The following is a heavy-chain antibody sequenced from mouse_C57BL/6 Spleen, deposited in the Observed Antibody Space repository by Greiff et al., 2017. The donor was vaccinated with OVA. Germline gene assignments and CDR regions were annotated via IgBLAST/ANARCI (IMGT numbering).Heavy chain of an antibody. V-gene: IGHV1-52*01. Sequence: QVQLQQPGAELVRPGSSVKLSCKASGYTFTSYWMHWVKQRPIQGLEWIGNIDTSDSETHYNQKFKDKATLTVDKSSSTAYMQLSSLTSEDSAVYYCARWAYDYDDYWGQGTTLTVSS. CDR2: IDTSDSET. CDR1: GYTFTSYW. D-gene: IGHD2-4*01. CDR3: ARWAYDYDDY. J-gene: IGHJ2*01.